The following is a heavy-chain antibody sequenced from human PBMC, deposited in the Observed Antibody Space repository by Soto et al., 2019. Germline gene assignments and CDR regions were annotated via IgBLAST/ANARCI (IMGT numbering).Heavy chain of an antibody. CDR2: MNPNSGNT. V-gene: IGHV1-8*01. D-gene: IGHD3-22*01. CDR3: ARGWVITTAHNYYYYGMDV. CDR1: GYTFTSYD. J-gene: IGHJ6*02. Sequence: ASVKVSCKASGYTFTSYDINWVRQATGQGXEWMGWMNPNSGNTGYAQKFQGRVTMTRNTSISTAYMELSSLRSEDTAVYYCARGWVITTAHNYYYYGMDVWGQGTTVTVSS.